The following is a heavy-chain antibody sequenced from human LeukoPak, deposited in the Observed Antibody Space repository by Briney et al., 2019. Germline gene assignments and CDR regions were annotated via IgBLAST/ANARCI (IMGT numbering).Heavy chain of an antibody. CDR3: ARAYGARVY. CDR2: ISFDGSNK. CDR1: GFTFSTYG. Sequence: GGSLRLSCAASGFTFSTYGMHWVRQAPGKGLEWVAVISFDGSNKYYDAFVKGRFTISRDNSKNTLYLQMNSLRAEDTAVYYCARAYGARVYWGQGTLVTASS. J-gene: IGHJ4*02. D-gene: IGHD3-10*01. V-gene: IGHV3-30*03.